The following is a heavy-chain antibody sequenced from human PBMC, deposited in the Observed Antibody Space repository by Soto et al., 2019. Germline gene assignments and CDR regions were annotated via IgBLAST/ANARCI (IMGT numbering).Heavy chain of an antibody. CDR2: IWYDGSNK. D-gene: IGHD3-3*01. CDR3: ARDVKIFGVPTYFDY. J-gene: IGHJ4*02. CDR1: GFTFSSYG. Sequence: QVQLVESGGGVVQPGRSLRLSCAASGFTFSSYGMHWVRQAPGKGLEWVAVIWYDGSNKYYADSVKGRFTISRDNSKNPLYLQMNSLRAEDTAVYYCARDVKIFGVPTYFDYWGQGTLVTVSS. V-gene: IGHV3-33*01.